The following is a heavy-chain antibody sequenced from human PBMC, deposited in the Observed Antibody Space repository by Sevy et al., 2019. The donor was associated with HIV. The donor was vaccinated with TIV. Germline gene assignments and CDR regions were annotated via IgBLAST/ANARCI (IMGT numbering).Heavy chain of an antibody. CDR2: ISSSGSTI. J-gene: IGHJ4*02. V-gene: IGHV3-11*01. Sequence: GGSLRLSCAASGFTFSDYYMSWIRQAPGKGLEWVSYISSSGSTIYYADSVKGRFTIPRDNAKNSLYLQMNSLGAEDTAVYYCATNRGYSYGLFDYWGQGTLVTVSS. D-gene: IGHD5-18*01. CDR3: ATNRGYSYGLFDY. CDR1: GFTFSDYY.